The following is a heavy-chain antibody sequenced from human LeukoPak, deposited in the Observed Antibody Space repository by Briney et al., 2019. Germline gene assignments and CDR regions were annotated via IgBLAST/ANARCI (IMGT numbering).Heavy chain of an antibody. CDR1: GFTFSSYW. J-gene: IGHJ1*01. V-gene: IGHV3-74*01. CDR3: ARVPRTVVGTKDAKYFQH. Sequence: GGSLRLSCTASGFTFSSYWMHWLRQAPGKGLVWVSRINSDGSSTNYADSVKGRFTISRDNAKNTLYLQMNSLRAEDTAVYYCARVPRTVVGTKDAKYFQHWGQGTLVTVSS. D-gene: IGHD6-19*01. CDR2: INSDGSST.